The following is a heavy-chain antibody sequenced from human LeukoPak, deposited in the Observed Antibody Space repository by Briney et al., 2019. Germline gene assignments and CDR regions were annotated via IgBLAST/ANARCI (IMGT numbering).Heavy chain of an antibody. CDR1: GGSISSSSYY. J-gene: IGHJ4*02. CDR2: IYYSGST. V-gene: IGHV4-39*01. D-gene: IGHD4-17*01. CDR3: ARGYGVPPYFDY. Sequence: SETLSLTCTVSGGSISSSSYYWGWIRQPPXKGLEWIGSIYYSGSTYYNPSLKSRVTISVDTSKNQFSLKLSSVTAADTAVYYCARGYGVPPYFDYWGQGTLVTVSS.